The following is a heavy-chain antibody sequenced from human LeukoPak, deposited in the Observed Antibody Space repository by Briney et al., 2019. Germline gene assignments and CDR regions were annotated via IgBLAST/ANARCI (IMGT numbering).Heavy chain of an antibody. CDR2: IYYSGRT. CDR1: GGSISSYY. J-gene: IGHJ4*02. CDR3: ARDRYYYDSSGYYIFDY. D-gene: IGHD3-22*01. V-gene: IGHV4-59*12. Sequence: SETLSLTCSVSGGSISSYYWSWIRQPPGKGLEWIGYIYYSGRTNYNPSLKSRVTISVDTSKNQFSLTLSSVTAADTAVYYCARDRYYYDSSGYYIFDYWGQGTLVTVSS.